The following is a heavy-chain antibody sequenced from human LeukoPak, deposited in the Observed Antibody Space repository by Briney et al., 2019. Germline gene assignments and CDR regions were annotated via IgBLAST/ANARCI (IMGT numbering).Heavy chain of an antibody. CDR3: ARDPHYGALDY. CDR2: LHPDGSSTT. Sequence: GGSLRLSCAASGFSFSSSWLSWVRQAPGKGLEWVADLHPDGSSTTYYVDPVKGRFTVSRDNAKNLGYLQMNNLRVEDTAIYYCARDPHYGALDYWGQGIRVTVSS. D-gene: IGHD4-17*01. CDR1: GFSFSSSW. J-gene: IGHJ4*02. V-gene: IGHV3-7*01.